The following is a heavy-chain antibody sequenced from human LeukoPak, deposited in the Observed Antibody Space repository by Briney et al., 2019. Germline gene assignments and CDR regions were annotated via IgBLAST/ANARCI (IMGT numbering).Heavy chain of an antibody. CDR2: ISSNGGST. V-gene: IGHV3-64*01. D-gene: IGHD1-26*01. CDR3: ARWSLGDY. CDR1: GFTFSNYA. J-gene: IGHJ4*02. Sequence: PGGSLRLSCAASGFTFSNYAMHWVRQAPGKGLEYVSAISSNGGSTYYANSVKGRFTISRDNSKNTLYLQMGSLGAEDMAVYYCARWSLGDYWGQGTLVTVSS.